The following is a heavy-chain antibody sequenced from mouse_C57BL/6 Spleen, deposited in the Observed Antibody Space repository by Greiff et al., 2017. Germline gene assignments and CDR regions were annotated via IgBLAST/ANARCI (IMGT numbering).Heavy chain of an antibody. D-gene: IGHD2-4*01. CDR2: INPYNGGT. CDR3: ARKAAYDYEGDFDY. J-gene: IGHJ2*01. V-gene: IGHV1-19*01. Sequence: EVQLQQSGPVPVKPGASVKMSCKASGYTFTDYYMNWVKQSHGKSLEWIGVINPYNGGTSYNQKFKGKATLTVDKSSSTAYMELNSLTSEDSAVYYCARKAAYDYEGDFDYWGQGTTLTVSS. CDR1: GYTFTDYY.